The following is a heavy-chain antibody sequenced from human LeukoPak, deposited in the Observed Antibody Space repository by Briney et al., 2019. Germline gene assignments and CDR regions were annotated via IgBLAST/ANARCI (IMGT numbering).Heavy chain of an antibody. J-gene: IGHJ5*02. CDR2: IIPSFGTE. Sequence: ASVKVSCKASGGTFSSYAISWVRQAPGQGLEWMGGIIPSFGTENYAEKFQGRVTITADKSTSTAYMELNSLRSEDTAVYYCARARQEVAGPNWFDPWGQGTLVTVSS. D-gene: IGHD6-19*01. CDR1: GGTFSSYA. V-gene: IGHV1-69*06. CDR3: ARARQEVAGPNWFDP.